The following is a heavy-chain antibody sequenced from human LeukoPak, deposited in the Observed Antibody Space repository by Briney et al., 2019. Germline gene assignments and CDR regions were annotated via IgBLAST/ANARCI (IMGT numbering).Heavy chain of an antibody. CDR3: ARVWGYYYDSSGYSDFDS. J-gene: IGHJ4*02. D-gene: IGHD3-22*01. CDR1: GYTFTTYG. V-gene: IGHV1-18*01. CDR2: ISAYNGNT. Sequence: ASVKVSCKASGYTFTTYGITWVRQAPGQGLEWMGWISAYNGNTNYAQKFQGRVTMTIDTSTSTAYMELRSLKSDDTAVYYCARVWGYYYDSSGYSDFDSWGQGTLVTVSS.